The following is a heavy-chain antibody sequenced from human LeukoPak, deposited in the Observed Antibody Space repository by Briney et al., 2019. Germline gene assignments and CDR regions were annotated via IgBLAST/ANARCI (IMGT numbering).Heavy chain of an antibody. CDR2: INPNSGGT. CDR3: ARERVGAVAGTNAFDI. Sequence: ASVKVSCKASGYTFTGYYMHWVRQAPGQGLEWMEWINPNSGGTNYAQKFQGRVTMTRDTSISTAYMELSRLRSDDTAVYYCARERVGAVAGTNAFDIWGQGTMVTVSS. CDR1: GYTFTGYY. D-gene: IGHD6-19*01. J-gene: IGHJ3*02. V-gene: IGHV1-2*02.